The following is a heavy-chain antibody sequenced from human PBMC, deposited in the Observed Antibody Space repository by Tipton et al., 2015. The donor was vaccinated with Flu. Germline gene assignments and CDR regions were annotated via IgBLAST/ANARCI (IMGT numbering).Heavy chain of an antibody. CDR1: GGSISSSSYY. CDR3: ASIIAVAGTSRFDY. D-gene: IGHD6-19*01. CDR2: IYYSGST. Sequence: LRLSCTVSGGSISSSSYYWGWIRQPPGKGLEWIGSIYYSGSTSYNPSLKSRVTISVDTSKNQFSLKLSSVTAADTAVYYCASIIAVAGTSRFDYWGQGTLVTVSS. V-gene: IGHV4-39*01. J-gene: IGHJ4*02.